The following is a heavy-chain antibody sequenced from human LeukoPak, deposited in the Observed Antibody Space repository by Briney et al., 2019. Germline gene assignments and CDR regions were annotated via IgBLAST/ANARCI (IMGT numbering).Heavy chain of an antibody. CDR2: IYPPDSDI. CDR1: GYSFTSHW. D-gene: IGHD1-1*01. Sequence: GESLKISCEGSGYSFTSHWIGWVRQVPGQGLEWMGIIYPPDSDIRYSPSFQGQVTISAAKSISTAYLQWSSLQASDTAMYYCARLANEGTFDYWGQGTLVTVSS. J-gene: IGHJ4*02. CDR3: ARLANEGTFDY. V-gene: IGHV5-51*01.